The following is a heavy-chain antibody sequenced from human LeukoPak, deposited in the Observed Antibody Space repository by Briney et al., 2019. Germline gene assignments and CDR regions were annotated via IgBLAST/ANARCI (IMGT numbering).Heavy chain of an antibody. CDR2: INPSGSST. V-gene: IGHV1-46*01. Sequence: ASGKVSCKASGYTFTCYYMHWVRHARGPGQEWRGIINPSGSSTSYAQKFQGRVTMTRDTSTSTVYMELSSLRSEDTAVYYCARGGYSSSWPPPIYYYYGMDVWGQGTTVTVSS. CDR3: ARGGYSSSWPPPIYYYYGMDV. D-gene: IGHD6-13*01. J-gene: IGHJ6*02. CDR1: GYTFTCYY.